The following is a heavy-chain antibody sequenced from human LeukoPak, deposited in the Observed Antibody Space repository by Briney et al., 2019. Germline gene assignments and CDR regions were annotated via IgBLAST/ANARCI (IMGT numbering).Heavy chain of an antibody. J-gene: IGHJ4*02. V-gene: IGHV4-59*12. CDR1: GGSISSYY. CDR2: IYYSGST. D-gene: IGHD3-22*01. CDR3: ARKNSPIVVVITYYFDY. Sequence: SETLSLTCTVSGGSISSYYWSWIRQPPGKGLEWIGYIYYSGSTNYNPSLKSRVTISVDTSKNQFSLKLSSVTAADTAVYYCARKNSPIVVVITYYFDYWGQGTLVTVSS.